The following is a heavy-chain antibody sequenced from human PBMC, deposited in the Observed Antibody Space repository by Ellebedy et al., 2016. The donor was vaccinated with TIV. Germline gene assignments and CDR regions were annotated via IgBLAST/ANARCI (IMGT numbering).Heavy chain of an antibody. J-gene: IGHJ3*02. V-gene: IGHV4-34*01. CDR3: ARGPVLFHLSPDEVLDAFDI. D-gene: IGHD2/OR15-2a*01. CDR2: ITHSGST. Sequence: MPSETLSLTCVVHGGSFSGYYWTWIRQPPGKGLEWIGEITHSGSTNYNPSRKSRVTMSVETSKNQFSLKLTSVTAADTAVYYFARGPVLFHLSPDEVLDAFDIWGQGAMVTVSS. CDR1: GGSFSGYY.